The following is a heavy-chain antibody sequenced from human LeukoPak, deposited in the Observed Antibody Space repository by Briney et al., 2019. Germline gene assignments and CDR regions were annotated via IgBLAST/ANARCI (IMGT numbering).Heavy chain of an antibody. CDR2: IYYSGST. CDR1: GGSISSSSYY. CDR3: ARHWSSGWYNDAFDI. V-gene: IGHV4-39*01. J-gene: IGHJ3*02. D-gene: IGHD6-19*01. Sequence: SETLSLTCTVSGGSISSSSYYWGWIRQPPGRGLEWIGSIYYSGSTYYNPSLKSRFTISVDTSKNQFSLKRSSVTAADTDVYYCARHWSSGWYNDAFDIWGQGTMVTVSS.